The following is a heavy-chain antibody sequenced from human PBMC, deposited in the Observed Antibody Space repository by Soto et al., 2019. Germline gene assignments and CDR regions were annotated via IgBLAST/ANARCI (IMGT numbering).Heavy chain of an antibody. CDR1: GFTVSSNY. D-gene: IGHD3-10*01. Sequence: EVQLVESGGGLVQPGGSLRLSCAASGFTVSSNYMSWVRQAPGKGLEWVSVSYSGGSTYYADSVKGRFPISRHNSKNTLYLQMNSLRAEDTAVYYCARGGYYGSGSYDYCYYMDVWGQGTTVTVSS. V-gene: IGHV3-53*04. CDR3: ARGGYYGSGSYDYCYYMDV. CDR2: SYSGGST. J-gene: IGHJ6*03.